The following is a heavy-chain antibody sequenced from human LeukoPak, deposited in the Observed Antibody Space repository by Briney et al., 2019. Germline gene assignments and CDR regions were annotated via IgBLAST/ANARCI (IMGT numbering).Heavy chain of an antibody. CDR1: GYTFTSYA. D-gene: IGHD2-2*01. J-gene: IGHJ4*02. CDR3: ARAASLDY. V-gene: IGHV7-4-1*02. Sequence: ASVKVSCRASGYTFTSYAMNWVRQAPGQGLEWMGWINTNTGKPTYVQGFTGRFAFSLDSSVSTAYLQINSLNAEGTAVYYCARAASLDYWGQGTLVTVSS. CDR2: INTNTGKP.